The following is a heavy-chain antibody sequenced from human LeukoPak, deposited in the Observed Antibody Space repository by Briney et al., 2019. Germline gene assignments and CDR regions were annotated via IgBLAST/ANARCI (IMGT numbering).Heavy chain of an antibody. V-gene: IGHV4-59*01. J-gene: IGHJ4*02. CDR3: ARLPDVSGWPFDY. CDR2: IRYSGRT. D-gene: IGHD6-19*01. CDR1: DDSISRDF. Sequence: SETLSLTCTASDDSISRDFWTWSRQPPGKGLEWIGYIRYSGRTEYNPSLKSRVTISIQTSKNQSSLKLTSVTAADTAIYYCARLPDVSGWPFDYWGQGILVTVSS.